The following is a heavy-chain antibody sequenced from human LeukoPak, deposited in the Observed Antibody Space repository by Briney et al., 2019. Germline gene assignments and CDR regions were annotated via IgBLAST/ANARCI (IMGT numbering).Heavy chain of an antibody. V-gene: IGHV3-7*01. CDR3: AKVAKYYYGSETYYFFAH. J-gene: IGHJ1*01. Sequence: GGSLRLSCAASGFTFTTYWMTWVRQAPGKGLEWVANINQDGTEKYYVDSVKGRFAISRDNAKNSLYLQMNSLRVEDTAIYYCAKVAKYYYGSETYYFFAHWGQGTPVTASS. CDR1: GFTFTTYW. CDR2: INQDGTEK. D-gene: IGHD3-10*01.